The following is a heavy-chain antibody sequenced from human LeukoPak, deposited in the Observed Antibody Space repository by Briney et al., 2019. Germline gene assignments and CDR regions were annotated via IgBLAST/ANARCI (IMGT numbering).Heavy chain of an antibody. D-gene: IGHD3-22*01. V-gene: IGHV3-7*01. J-gene: IGHJ4*01. CDR2: IKKDGSEK. CDR1: GFTFSSYW. Sequence: GGSLRLSCAASGFTFSSYWMSWVRQAPGKGLEWVANIKKDGSEKYYVDSVKGRLTISRDNAKNSLYLQMNSLRAEDTAVYYCARASNYYYDSSSYSDFDYWGQGTLVTVSS. CDR3: ARASNYYYDSSSYSDFDY.